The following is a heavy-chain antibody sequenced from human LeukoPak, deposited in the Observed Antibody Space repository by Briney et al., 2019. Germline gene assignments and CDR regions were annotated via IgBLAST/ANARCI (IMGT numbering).Heavy chain of an antibody. CDR2: IYYSGST. D-gene: IGHD2-21*02. V-gene: IGHV4-30-4*01. Sequence: SETLSLTCTVSGGSISSGDYYWSWIRQPPGKGLEWIGYIYYSGSTYYNQSLKSRVTISVDTSKNQFSLKLSSVTAADTAVYYCARVPPYCGGDCYTFDYWGQGTLVTVSS. CDR3: ARVPPYCGGDCYTFDY. J-gene: IGHJ4*02. CDR1: GGSISSGDYY.